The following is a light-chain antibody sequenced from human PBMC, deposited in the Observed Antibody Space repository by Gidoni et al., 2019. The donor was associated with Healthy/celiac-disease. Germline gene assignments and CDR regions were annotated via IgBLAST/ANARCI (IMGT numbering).Light chain of an antibody. J-gene: IGKJ5*01. CDR1: PGISSA. V-gene: IGKV1-13*02. Sequence: AIQLTQSPSSLSASVGDRVTITCRASPGISSALAWYQQKPGKAPKFLIYDASSLESGVPSRFSGSGSGTDFTLTISSLQPEDFATYYCQQFNSYLITFGQGTRLEIK. CDR2: DAS. CDR3: QQFNSYLIT.